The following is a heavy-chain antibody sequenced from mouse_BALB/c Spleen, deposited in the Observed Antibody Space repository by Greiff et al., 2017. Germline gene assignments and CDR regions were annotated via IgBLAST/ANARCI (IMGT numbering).Heavy chain of an antibody. CDR2: IDPANGNT. J-gene: IGHJ3*01. CDR3: ASDYDGLFAY. Sequence: VQLKESGAELVKPGASVKLSCTASGFNIKDTYMHWVKQRPEQGLEWIGRIDPANGNTKYDPKFQGKATITADTSSNTAYLQLSSLTSEDTAVYYCASDYDGLFAYWGQGTLVTVSA. CDR1: GFNIKDTY. V-gene: IGHV14-3*02. D-gene: IGHD2-4*01.